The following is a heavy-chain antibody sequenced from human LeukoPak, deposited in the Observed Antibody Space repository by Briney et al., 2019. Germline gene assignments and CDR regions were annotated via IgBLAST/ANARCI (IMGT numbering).Heavy chain of an antibody. V-gene: IGHV4-38-2*01. J-gene: IGHJ3*02. CDR1: GYSISSGYY. CDR2: IYHSGST. CDR3: ARPSYDSSGYEDAFDI. D-gene: IGHD3-22*01. Sequence: SSETPSLTCAASGYSISSGYYWGWIRQPPGKGLEWIGSIYHSGSTYYNPSLKSRVTISVDTSKNQFSLKLSSVTAADTAVYYCARPSYDSSGYEDAFDIWGQGTMVTVSS.